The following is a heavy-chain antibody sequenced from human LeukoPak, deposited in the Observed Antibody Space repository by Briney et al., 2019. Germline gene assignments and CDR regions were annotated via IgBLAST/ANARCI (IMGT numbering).Heavy chain of an antibody. Sequence: KASQTLSLTCTVSGGSISSGSYYWSWIRQPAGKGLEWIGRIYTSGSTNHNPSLKSRVTISVDTSKNQFSLKLSSVTAADTAVYYCARELELLFDYWGQGTLVTVSS. CDR3: ARELELLFDY. V-gene: IGHV4-61*02. CDR2: IYTSGST. D-gene: IGHD1-7*01. CDR1: GGSISSGSYY. J-gene: IGHJ4*02.